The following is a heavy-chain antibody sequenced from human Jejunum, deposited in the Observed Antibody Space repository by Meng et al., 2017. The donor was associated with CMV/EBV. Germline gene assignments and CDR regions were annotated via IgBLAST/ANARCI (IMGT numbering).Heavy chain of an antibody. D-gene: IGHD4-11*01. CDR2: IRHDGGT. Sequence: SLRISCAASGFSFSNYAVNWVRQARGKGLEWVSGIRHDGGTFYAASVKGRFTISRDNSKNTLYLQMNSLRAEDTAVYYCAKATDFDYWGQGTLVTVSS. CDR3: AKATDFDY. J-gene: IGHJ4*02. V-gene: IGHV3-23*01. CDR1: GFSFSNYA.